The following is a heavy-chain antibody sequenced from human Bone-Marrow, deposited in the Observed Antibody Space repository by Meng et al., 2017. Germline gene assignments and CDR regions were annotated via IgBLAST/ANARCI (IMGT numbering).Heavy chain of an antibody. CDR1: VGSLSGYY. Sequence: VQLQQWDAGLLKHSDTLSLTCAVFVGSLSGYYCNWFRQPPGKGLEWIGGSYHFGNTIYNPALKGRLTISVDTSKNQISLRLSSVIAADTAVYYCVYFWSGYFTSGQGTLVTVSS. J-gene: IGHJ5*02. CDR3: VYFWSGYFT. CDR2: SYHFGNT. V-gene: IGHV4-34*01. D-gene: IGHD3-3*01.